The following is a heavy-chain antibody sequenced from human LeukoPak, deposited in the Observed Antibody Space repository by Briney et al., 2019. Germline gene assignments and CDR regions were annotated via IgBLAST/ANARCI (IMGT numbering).Heavy chain of an antibody. D-gene: IGHD2-15*01. CDR3: ARDAPSLGYCSGGSCSLDY. J-gene: IGHJ4*02. V-gene: IGHV1-69*04. CDR2: IIPILGIA. CDR1: GGTFSSYA. Sequence: SVKVSCKASGGTFSSYAISWVRQAPGQGLEWMGRIIPILGIANYARKFQGRVTITADKSTSTAYMELSGLRSEDTAVYYCARDAPSLGYCSGGSCSLDYWGQGTLVTVSS.